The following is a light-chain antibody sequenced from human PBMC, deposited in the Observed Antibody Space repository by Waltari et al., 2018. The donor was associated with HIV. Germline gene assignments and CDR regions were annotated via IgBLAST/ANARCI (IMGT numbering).Light chain of an antibody. CDR2: RNY. V-gene: IGLV1-47*01. Sequence: QSVLTQPPSASGTPGQRVTVSCSGSRSNIGSTYVYWYQQLPGTAPKLLIYRNYQPPSRVPDRFSGSKSGTSASLAISGLRSEDEADYYCAAWDGSLSNYVFGTGTKVTVL. J-gene: IGLJ1*01. CDR1: RSNIGSTY. CDR3: AAWDGSLSNYV.